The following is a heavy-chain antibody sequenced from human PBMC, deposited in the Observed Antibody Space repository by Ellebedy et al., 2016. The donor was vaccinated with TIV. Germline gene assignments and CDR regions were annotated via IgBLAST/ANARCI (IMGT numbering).Heavy chain of an antibody. D-gene: IGHD2-2*01. Sequence: GESLKISCAASGFPFAYYGMHWVRQAPGGGLEWVAFIGYDGSRKHYADSVRGRFAISKDNSKNTLYLQMNSLRSDDTAVYYCASSSTSPLGHWGQGPLVTVSS. CDR2: IGYDGSRK. CDR1: GFPFAYYG. V-gene: IGHV3-30*02. J-gene: IGHJ4*02. CDR3: ASSSTSPLGH.